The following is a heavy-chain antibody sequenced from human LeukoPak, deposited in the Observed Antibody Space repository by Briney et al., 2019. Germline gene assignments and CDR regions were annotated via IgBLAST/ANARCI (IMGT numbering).Heavy chain of an antibody. D-gene: IGHD3-22*01. CDR1: GFTFSSYG. CDR2: ISGSGGST. Sequence: GGTLRLSCAASGFTFSSYGMSWVRQAPGKGLEWVSAISGSGGSTYYADSVKGRFTISRDNSKNTLYLQVNSLRAEDTAVYYCAKDSGDSSGYYYVVDYFDYWGQGTLVTVSS. J-gene: IGHJ4*02. CDR3: AKDSGDSSGYYYVVDYFDY. V-gene: IGHV3-23*01.